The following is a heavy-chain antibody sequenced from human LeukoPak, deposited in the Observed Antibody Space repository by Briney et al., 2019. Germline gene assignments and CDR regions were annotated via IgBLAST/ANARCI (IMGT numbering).Heavy chain of an antibody. J-gene: IGHJ3*02. CDR1: GFTFSSYS. CDR3: ARRHAKDGAFDI. V-gene: IGHV3-21*01. Sequence: GGSLRLSCAASGFTFSSYSMNWVRQAPGKGLEWVSSISSSSSYIHSADSVRGRFTISRDNAKNSLFLQMNSLRAEDTAVYYCARRHAKDGAFDIWGQGTMVTVSS. CDR2: ISSSSSYI. D-gene: IGHD2-2*01.